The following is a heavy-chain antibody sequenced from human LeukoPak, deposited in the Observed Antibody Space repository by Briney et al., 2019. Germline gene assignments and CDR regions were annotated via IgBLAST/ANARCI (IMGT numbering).Heavy chain of an antibody. V-gene: IGHV4-34*01. J-gene: IGHJ4*02. CDR3: GSQLRTYDY. CDR1: GGSFSGYY. D-gene: IGHD4-17*01. CDR2: INHSGST. Sequence: SETLSLTCAVYGGSFSGYYWSWIRQPPGKGLEWIGEINHSGSTNYNPSLKSRVTISVDTSKNQFSLKLSSVTAADTAVYYCGSQLRTYDYWGQGTLVTVSS.